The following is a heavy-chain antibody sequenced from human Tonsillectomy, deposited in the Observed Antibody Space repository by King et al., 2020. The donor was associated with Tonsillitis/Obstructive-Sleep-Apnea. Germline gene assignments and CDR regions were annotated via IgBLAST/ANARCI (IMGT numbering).Heavy chain of an antibody. D-gene: IGHD4-23*01. CDR1: GGSISSSSYY. J-gene: IGHJ4*02. CDR3: ARRGGGYYFDY. CDR2: IYYSGST. V-gene: IGHV4-39*01. Sequence: LQLQESGPGLVKPSETLSLTCTVSGGSISSSSYYWGWIRQPPGKGLEWIGSIYYSGSTYYNPSLKSRVTISVDTSKNQFSLKLSSVTAADTAVYYCARRGGGYYFDYWGQGTLVTVSS.